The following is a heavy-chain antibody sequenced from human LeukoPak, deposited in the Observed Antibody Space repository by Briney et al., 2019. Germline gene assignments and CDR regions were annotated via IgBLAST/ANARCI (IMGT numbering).Heavy chain of an antibody. CDR3: AKERCSSTICSDDY. D-gene: IGHD2-2*01. CDR2: ISSSGSTT. V-gene: IGHV3-11*01. CDR1: GFTFSDYY. J-gene: IGHJ4*02. Sequence: GGSLRLSCAASGFTFSDYYMSWIRQAPGKGLEWVSYISSSGSTTYYADSVKGRFTISRDNSKNTLYLQMNSLSAADTAVYYCAKERCSSTICSDDYWGQGTLVTVSS.